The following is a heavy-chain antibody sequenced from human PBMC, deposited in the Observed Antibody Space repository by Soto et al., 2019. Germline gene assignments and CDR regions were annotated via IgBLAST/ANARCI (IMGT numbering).Heavy chain of an antibody. Sequence: QVKLVESGGGVVQPGRSLRLSCAASGFTFSGHGMHWVRQAPGKGLEGVAVISYDGSNKSYADSVSGRFTISRDNSKHTLYLQLNNLRPESTLVYYCAKAPSQWLIFLVYWCPGTRVSVPS. CDR1: GFTFSGHG. CDR2: ISYDGSNK. CDR3: AKAPSQWLIFLVY. D-gene: IGHD2-21*02. J-gene: IGHJ4*02. V-gene: IGHV3-30*18.